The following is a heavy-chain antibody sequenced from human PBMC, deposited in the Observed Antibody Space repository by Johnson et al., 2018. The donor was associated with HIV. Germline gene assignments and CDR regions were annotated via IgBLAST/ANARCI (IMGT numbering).Heavy chain of an antibody. D-gene: IGHD3-10*01. CDR3: ARELTYYYGSGSYPSGLDAFDI. CDR1: GFTVSRNY. V-gene: IGHV3-30-3*01. Sequence: QVQLVESGGGLVQPGGSLRLSCAASGFTVSRNYMNWVRQAPGKGLEWVAVISYDANNKYYADSVKGRFTISRDNSKNTLYLQMNSLRAEDTALYYCARELTYYYGSGSYPSGLDAFDIWGQGTMVTVSS. J-gene: IGHJ3*02. CDR2: ISYDANNK.